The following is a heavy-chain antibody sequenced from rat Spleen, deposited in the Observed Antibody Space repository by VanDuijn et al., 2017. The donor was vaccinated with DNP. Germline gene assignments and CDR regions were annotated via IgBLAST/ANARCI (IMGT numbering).Heavy chain of an antibody. D-gene: IGHD1-7*01. V-gene: IGHV3-1*01. CDR3: ARWTRYFDY. CDR2: ISFRGST. J-gene: IGHJ2*01. CDR1: GSSITSNF. Sequence: EVQLQESGPGLVKPSQSLSLTCSVTGSSITSNFWVWIRKFPGNNMEWIGHISFRGSTNYNPSLKSRISITRDTSKNHFFLHLNSVTTEDTATYYCARWTRYFDYWGQGVMVTVSS.